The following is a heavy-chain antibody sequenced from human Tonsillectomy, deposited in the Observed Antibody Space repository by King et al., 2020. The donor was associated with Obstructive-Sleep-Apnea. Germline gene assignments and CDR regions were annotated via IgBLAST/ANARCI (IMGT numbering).Heavy chain of an antibody. CDR2: MYYSGNT. J-gene: IGHJ4*02. CDR1: GGSISNYY. D-gene: IGHD4-17*01. Sequence: QLQESGPGLVKPSETLSLTCTVSGGSISNYYWSWNRQPPGKGLEWIGYMYYSGNTNFNPSLKSRVTISADTSKIQFSLRLSSVNAADTAVYYCARHRGVEDYGDYGDYFDYWGQGTLVTVSS. CDR3: ARHRGVEDYGDYGDYFDY. V-gene: IGHV4-59*08.